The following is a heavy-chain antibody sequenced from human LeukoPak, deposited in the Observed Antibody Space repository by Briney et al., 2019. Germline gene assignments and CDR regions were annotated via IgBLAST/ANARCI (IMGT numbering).Heavy chain of an antibody. CDR3: ARPVSGGGCYVFDY. V-gene: IGHV2-70*11. J-gene: IGHJ4*02. CDR1: GFSLSTSGMC. CDR2: IDWDDDK. Sequence: SGPTLVNPTQTLTLTCTFSGFSLSTSGMCVSWIRQPPGKALEWLARIDWDDDKYYSTSLKTRLTISKDTSKNQVVLTMTNMDPVDTATYYCARPVSGGGCYVFDYWGQGTLVTVSS. D-gene: IGHD2-15*01.